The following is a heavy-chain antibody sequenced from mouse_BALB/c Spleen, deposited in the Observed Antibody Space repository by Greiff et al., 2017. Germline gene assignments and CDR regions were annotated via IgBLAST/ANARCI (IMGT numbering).Heavy chain of an antibody. CDR1: GYSITSGYS. D-gene: IGHD2-4*01. V-gene: IGHV3-1*02. J-gene: IGHJ3*01. Sequence: EVQLQESGPDLVQPSQSLSLTCAVTGYSITSGYSWHWLRQFPGNKLEWMGYIHYSGSTNSNPSLKSRISITRDTSKNQFFLQLNSVTTEDTATYYCARGDYGWFAYWGQGTLVTVSA. CDR3: ARGDYGWFAY. CDR2: IHYSGST.